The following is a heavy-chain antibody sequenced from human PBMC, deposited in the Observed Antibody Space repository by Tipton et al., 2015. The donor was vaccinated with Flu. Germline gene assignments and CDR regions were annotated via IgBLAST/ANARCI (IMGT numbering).Heavy chain of an antibody. J-gene: IGHJ6*02. Sequence: QLVQSGAEVKKPGASVKVSCKASGYTFTSYGISWVRQAPGQGLEWMGWISAYNGNTNYAQKLQGRVTMTTDTSTSTAYMELRSLRSDDTALYYWARARFWVGATAPHYFYGMDVWGQGTTVPVSS. CDR1: GYTFTSYG. CDR3: ARARFWVGATAPHYFYGMDV. D-gene: IGHD1-26*01. CDR2: ISAYNGNT. V-gene: IGHV1-18*01.